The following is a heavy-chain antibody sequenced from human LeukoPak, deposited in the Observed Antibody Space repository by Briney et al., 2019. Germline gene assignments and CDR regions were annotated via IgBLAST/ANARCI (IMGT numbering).Heavy chain of an antibody. J-gene: IGHJ3*02. CDR1: GYTFTSYA. CDR3: ARGRWELLRDAFDI. Sequence: ASVKVSCKASGYTFTSYAMNWVRQAPGQGLEWMGWINTNTGNPTYAQGFTGRFVFSLDTSVSTAYLQINSLKAEDTAVYYCARGRWELLRDAFDIWGQGTMVTVSS. V-gene: IGHV7-4-1*02. CDR2: INTNTGNP. D-gene: IGHD1-26*01.